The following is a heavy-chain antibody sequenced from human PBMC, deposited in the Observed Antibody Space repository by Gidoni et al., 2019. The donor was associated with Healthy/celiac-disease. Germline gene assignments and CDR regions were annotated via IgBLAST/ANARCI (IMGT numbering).Heavy chain of an antibody. CDR3: AGGILEYSSSRGYYYGMDV. CDR1: EFTLSDNY. CDR2: ISSSGSTI. Sequence: QVQLVESGGGLVKPGGSLRLSCAASEFTLSDNYMSWIRQAPGKGLEWVSYISSSGSTIYYADSVKGRFTISRDNAKNSLYLQMNSLRAEDTAVYYCAGGILEYSSSRGYYYGMDVWGQGTTVTVSS. D-gene: IGHD6-6*01. V-gene: IGHV3-11*01. J-gene: IGHJ6*02.